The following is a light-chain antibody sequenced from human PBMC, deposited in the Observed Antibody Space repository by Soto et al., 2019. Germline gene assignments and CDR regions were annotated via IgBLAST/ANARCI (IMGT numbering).Light chain of an antibody. CDR1: QSISRW. CDR2: DAS. CDR3: QQYNNWPYT. V-gene: IGKV1-5*01. Sequence: DIQMTQSPSTLSASVGDRVTITCRASQSISRWLAWSQQKPGKAPKLLIYDASNLQSGVSSRFSGSGSGTEFTLTITSLQPDDFATYSCQQYNNWPYTFGQGTKLEIK. J-gene: IGKJ2*01.